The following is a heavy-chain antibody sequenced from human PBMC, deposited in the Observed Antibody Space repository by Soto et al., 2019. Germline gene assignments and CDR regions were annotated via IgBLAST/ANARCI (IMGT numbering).Heavy chain of an antibody. D-gene: IGHD5-18*01. Sequence: SETLSLTCTVSGGSISSSSYYWGWIRQPPGKGLEWIGSIYYSGSTYYNPSPKSRVTISVDTSKNQFSLKLSSVTAADTAVYYCARQGYSYGTYYYYYGMDVWGQGTTVTVSS. V-gene: IGHV4-39*01. CDR3: ARQGYSYGTYYYYYGMDV. CDR2: IYYSGST. J-gene: IGHJ6*02. CDR1: GGSISSSSYY.